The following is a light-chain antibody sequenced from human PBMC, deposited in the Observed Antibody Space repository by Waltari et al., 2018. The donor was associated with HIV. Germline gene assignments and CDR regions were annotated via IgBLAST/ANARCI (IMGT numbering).Light chain of an antibody. J-gene: IGLJ3*02. CDR1: ISTPGGNF. Sequence: QSVVTQPPSASGTPGQNISIPCSGDISTPGGNFAYWYQQRPGTAPRLLLYRNDQRPSGVPDRFSGSKSATSASLAISGLRSEDEADYHCSTWDNSLSHWVFGGGTKVTVL. CDR2: RND. V-gene: IGLV1-47*01. CDR3: STWDNSLSHWV.